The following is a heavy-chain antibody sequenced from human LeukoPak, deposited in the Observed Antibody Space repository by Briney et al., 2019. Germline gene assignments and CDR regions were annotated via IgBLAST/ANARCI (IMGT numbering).Heavy chain of an antibody. CDR2: ISSSSNHI. CDR3: ARGEQWLPTGIDY. V-gene: IGHV3-21*01. D-gene: IGHD6-19*01. Sequence: GGSLRPSCAASGFTFSSYSMNWVRQAPGKGLEWVSSISSSSNHIYHADSVKGRFTISRDNAKNSLYLQMNSLRAEDTAVYYCARGEQWLPTGIDYWGQGTLVTVSS. CDR1: GFTFSSYS. J-gene: IGHJ4*02.